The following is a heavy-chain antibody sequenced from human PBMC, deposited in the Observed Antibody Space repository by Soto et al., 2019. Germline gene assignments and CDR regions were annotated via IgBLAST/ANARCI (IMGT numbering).Heavy chain of an antibody. CDR1: GYPFTGYY. CDR2: INPNSGGT. D-gene: IGHD2-21*01. V-gene: IGHV1-2*04. Sequence: SVKVSCTASGYPFTGYYMHWVRQAPGQGLEWMGWINPNSGGTNYAQKFQGWVTMTRDTSISTAYMELSRLRSDDTAVYYCARAGLTYHYYYYGMDVWGQGTTVTVSS. J-gene: IGHJ6*02. CDR3: ARAGLTYHYYYYGMDV.